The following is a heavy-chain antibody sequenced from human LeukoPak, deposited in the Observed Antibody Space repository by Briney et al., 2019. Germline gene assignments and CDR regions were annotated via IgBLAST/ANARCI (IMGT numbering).Heavy chain of an antibody. J-gene: IGHJ4*02. V-gene: IGHV1-2*02. D-gene: IGHD3-22*01. CDR3: ARTTYYYDSSGYYYSY. CDR2: IHPNSGGT. CDR1: GYTFTGYY. Sequence: ASVKLSCKSSGYTFTGYYMHWVRMAPAQGLEWMGRIHPNSGGTNYAQKFQGRVTMTRDTSISTAYMELSRLRSDDTAVYYCARTTYYYDSSGYYYSYWGQGTLVTVSS.